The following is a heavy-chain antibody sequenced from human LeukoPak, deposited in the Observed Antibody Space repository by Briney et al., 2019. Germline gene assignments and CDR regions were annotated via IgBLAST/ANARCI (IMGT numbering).Heavy chain of an antibody. Sequence: ASVKVSCKTSGYTFTNFDINWVRQATGQGLEWLGWMNPYTGKTGYAQKFQGRVTFTGDTSIRTAYMEVSSLTSEDTAVYYCAKDQSAAGPYYFDYWGQGTLVTVSS. D-gene: IGHD6-13*01. J-gene: IGHJ4*02. V-gene: IGHV1-8*03. CDR2: MNPYTGKT. CDR3: AKDQSAAGPYYFDY. CDR1: GYTFTNFD.